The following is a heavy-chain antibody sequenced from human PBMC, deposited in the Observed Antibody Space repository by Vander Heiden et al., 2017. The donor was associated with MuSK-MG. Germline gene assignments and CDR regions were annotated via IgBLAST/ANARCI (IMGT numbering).Heavy chain of an antibody. Sequence: QVQLQESGPGLVKPSQTLSLTCPVPGRSIRRGGYYWSWIRQHPGKGLEWIGYIYYSGSTYYNPSLKSRVTISVDTSKNQFSLKLSSVTAADTAVYYCARGYDFWSGSYYFDYWGQGTLVTVSS. D-gene: IGHD3-3*01. CDR1: GRSIRRGGYY. V-gene: IGHV4-31*03. CDR3: ARGYDFWSGSYYFDY. J-gene: IGHJ4*02. CDR2: IYYSGST.